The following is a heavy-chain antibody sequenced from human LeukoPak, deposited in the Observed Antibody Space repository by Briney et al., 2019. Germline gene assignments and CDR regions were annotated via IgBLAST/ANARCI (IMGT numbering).Heavy chain of an antibody. V-gene: IGHV1-18*01. CDR2: ISAYNGNT. J-gene: IGHJ6*03. D-gene: IGHD1-7*01. CDR3: ARAVGRLELHYYSYYYMDV. CDR1: DYTFTSYV. Sequence: ASVKVSCKASDYTFTSYVISWVRQAPGQGLEWMGWISAYNGNTNYAQKLQGRVTMTTDTSTSTAYMELRSLRYDDTAVYYCARAVGRLELHYYSYYYMDVWGKGTTVTVSS.